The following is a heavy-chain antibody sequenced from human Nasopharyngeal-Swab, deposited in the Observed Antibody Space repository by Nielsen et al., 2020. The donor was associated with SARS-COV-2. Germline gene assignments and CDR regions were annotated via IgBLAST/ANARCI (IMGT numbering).Heavy chain of an antibody. J-gene: IGHJ3*02. CDR2: ICYSGNI. CDR3: VRGSGDAFDI. D-gene: IGHD6-19*01. Sequence: WIRQPPGKGLEWMGDICYSGNINYNPSLKSRVTISEDTSKNQLSLKLSSLTAADTAVYYCVRGSGDAFDIWGQGTMVTVSS. V-gene: IGHV4-39*07.